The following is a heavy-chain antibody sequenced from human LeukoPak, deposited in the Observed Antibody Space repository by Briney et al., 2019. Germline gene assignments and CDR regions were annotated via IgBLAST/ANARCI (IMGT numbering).Heavy chain of an antibody. D-gene: IGHD3-22*01. Sequence: RPGGSLRLSCAASGFTFDDYTMHWVRQAPGKGLEWVSLIRWDGDSTYYADSVKGRFTISRDNIKNSPSLQMNSLRTEDTALYYCTKAHYYDTTSFDSAFWGTRPLDYWGQGTLVTVSS. CDR1: GFTFDDYT. J-gene: IGHJ4*02. CDR2: IRWDGDST. CDR3: TKAHYYDTTSFDSAFWGTRPLDY. V-gene: IGHV3-43*01.